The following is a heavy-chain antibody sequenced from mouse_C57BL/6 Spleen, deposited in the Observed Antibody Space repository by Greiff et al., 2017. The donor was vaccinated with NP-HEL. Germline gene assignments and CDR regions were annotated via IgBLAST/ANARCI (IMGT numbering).Heavy chain of an antibody. CDR2: IYPGSGST. CDR1: GYTFTSYW. D-gene: IGHD1-1*01. V-gene: IGHV1-55*01. Sequence: QVQLQQPGAELVKPGASVKMSCKASGYTFTSYWITWVKQRPGQGLEWIGNIYPGSGSTNYNEKFKSKATLTVDTSSSTAYMQLSSLTSEDSAVYYCARSPTVVDAMDYWGQGTSVTVSS. CDR3: ARSPTVVDAMDY. J-gene: IGHJ4*01.